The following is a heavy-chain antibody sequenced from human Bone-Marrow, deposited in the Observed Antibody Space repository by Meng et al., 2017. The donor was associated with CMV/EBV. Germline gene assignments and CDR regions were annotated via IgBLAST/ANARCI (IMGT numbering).Heavy chain of an antibody. D-gene: IGHD1/OR15-1a*01. CDR3: ARANNHAMDV. V-gene: IGHV3-11*04. CDR1: GFTVSSNY. Sequence: GGSLRLSCAASGFTVSSNYMSWIRQAPGKGLEWVSYISSSGSTIYYADSVKGRFTISRDNAKNTLYLQMNSLRAEDTAVYYCARANNHAMDVWGQGTTVTVSS. CDR2: ISSSGSTI. J-gene: IGHJ6*02.